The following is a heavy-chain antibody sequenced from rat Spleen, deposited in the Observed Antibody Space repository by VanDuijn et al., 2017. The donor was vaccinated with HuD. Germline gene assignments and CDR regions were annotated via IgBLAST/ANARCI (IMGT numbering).Heavy chain of an antibody. D-gene: IGHD1-4*01. V-gene: IGHV5-31*01. CDR3: TRATTYGYTFDY. J-gene: IGHJ2*01. CDR1: GFTFSDYG. CDR2: IINTGGSM. Sequence: EVQLVESGGGLVQPGRSLKLSCEASGFTFSDYGMAWVRQAPTKGLEWVASIINTGGSMYYPDSVRGRFTVSRDNAKGTLYLQMNSLTSEDTATYYCTRATTYGYTFDYWGQGVMVTVSS.